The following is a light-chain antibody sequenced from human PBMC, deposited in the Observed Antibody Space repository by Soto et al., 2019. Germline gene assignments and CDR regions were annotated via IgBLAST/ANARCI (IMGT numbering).Light chain of an antibody. CDR2: EVT. CDR1: INDVGDYNY. V-gene: IGLV2-14*01. CDR3: SSYTITSTCV. J-gene: IGLJ2*01. Sequence: QSVLTQPASVSGSPGQSITISCTGTINDVGDYNYVSWYQHHPGKAPKLMIYEVTNRPSGVSDRFSGSKSGNTASLTISGLQAEDEADYYCSSYTITSTCVFGGGTKLTVL.